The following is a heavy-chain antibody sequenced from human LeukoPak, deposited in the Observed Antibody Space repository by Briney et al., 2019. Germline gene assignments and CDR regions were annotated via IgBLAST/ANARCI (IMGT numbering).Heavy chain of an antibody. CDR2: INSDGSST. CDR1: GFTFSSYW. J-gene: IGHJ5*02. Sequence: GGSLRLSCAASGFTFSSYWMHWVRQAPGEGLVWVSRINSDGSSTSYADSVKGRFTISRDNAKNTLYLQMNSLRAEDTAVYYCARVPLYSSGWYGGFEFDPWGQGTLVTVSS. V-gene: IGHV3-74*01. CDR3: ARVPLYSSGWYGGFEFDP. D-gene: IGHD6-13*01.